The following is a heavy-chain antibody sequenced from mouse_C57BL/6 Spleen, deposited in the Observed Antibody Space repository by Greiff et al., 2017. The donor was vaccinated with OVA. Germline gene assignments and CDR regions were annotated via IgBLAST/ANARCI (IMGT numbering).Heavy chain of an antibody. V-gene: IGHV14-4*01. J-gene: IGHJ4*01. CDR2: IDPENGDT. Sequence: EVKLQQSGAELVRPGASVKLSCTASGFNIKDDYMHWVKQRPEQGLEWIGWIDPENGDTEYASKFQGKATITADTSSNTAYLQLSSLTSEDTAVYYCTVLRQLNAMDYWGQGTSVTVSS. D-gene: IGHD3-2*02. CDR1: GFNIKDDY. CDR3: TVLRQLNAMDY.